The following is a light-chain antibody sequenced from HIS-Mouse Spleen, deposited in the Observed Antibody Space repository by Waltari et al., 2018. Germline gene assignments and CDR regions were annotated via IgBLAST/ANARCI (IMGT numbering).Light chain of an antibody. V-gene: IGLV2-23*03. CDR2: EGS. CDR3: CSYAGSSTFGV. J-gene: IGLJ3*02. Sequence: QSALTQPASVSGSPGQSITISCTGTSSDVGSYNLVSWYQQPPGKAPKLMIYEGSKLPSAVSNRFSGSKSGNTASLTISGLQAEDEADYYCCSYAGSSTFGVFGGGTKLTVL. CDR1: SSDVGSYNL.